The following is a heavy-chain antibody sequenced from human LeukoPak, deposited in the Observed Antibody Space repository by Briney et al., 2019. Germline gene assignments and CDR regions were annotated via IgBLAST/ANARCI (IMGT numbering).Heavy chain of an antibody. CDR2: IFWNADK. Sequence: SGPTLVKPTQNLTLTCTFSGFSLNTSGVGVGWIRQPPGKALEWLALIFWNADKRYSPSLKSRLTITKDTSKNQVVLTMTNMDPVDTATYYCAHNGAWRYYFDYWGQGTLVTVSS. V-gene: IGHV2-5*01. CDR3: AHNGAWRYYFDY. CDR1: GFSLNTSGVG. D-gene: IGHD3-16*01. J-gene: IGHJ4*02.